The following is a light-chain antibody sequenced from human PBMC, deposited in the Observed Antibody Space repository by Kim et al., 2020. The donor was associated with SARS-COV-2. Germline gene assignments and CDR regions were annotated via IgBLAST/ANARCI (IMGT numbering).Light chain of an antibody. CDR1: SGSLASSY. J-gene: IGLJ3*02. Sequence: GRTVTNTCTRRSGSLASSYVQWYQQRPGSAPTTVIYEDNQSPSGVPDRFSGSIDSSSNSASLTIPGLKTEDEADYYCQSYDSSNQVFGGGTQLTVL. CDR3: QSYDSSNQV. CDR2: EDN. V-gene: IGLV6-57*03.